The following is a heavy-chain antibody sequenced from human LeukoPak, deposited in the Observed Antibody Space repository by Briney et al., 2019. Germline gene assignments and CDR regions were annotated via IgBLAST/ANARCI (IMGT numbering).Heavy chain of an antibody. CDR1: GYTFTDYY. D-gene: IGHD3-16*01. V-gene: IGHV1-2*06. J-gene: IGHJ3*02. Sequence: ASVKVSCKVSGYTFTDYYIHWVRQAPGQGLEWMGRINSNSGGTNHAQKFQGRVTMTRDTSISTAYMELTRLGSDDTAVYYCARGGSATTLFGFGASDIWGQGTMVTVS. CDR2: INSNSGGT. CDR3: ARGGSATTLFGFGASDI.